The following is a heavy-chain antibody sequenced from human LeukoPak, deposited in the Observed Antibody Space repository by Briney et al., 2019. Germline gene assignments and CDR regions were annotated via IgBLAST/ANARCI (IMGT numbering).Heavy chain of an antibody. CDR2: GNLQGST. CDR1: GVAITNTNY. J-gene: IGHJ4*02. CDR3: AREGGPYRPLDY. V-gene: IGHV4-4*02. Sequence: PSETLFITCGVAGVAITNTNYWTWVRQPPGKGLEWIGEGNLQGSTNYNPSLMGRVAISVDTSENHISLQLTSVTAADTAVYYCAREGGPYRPLDYSGQGTLVTVSS.